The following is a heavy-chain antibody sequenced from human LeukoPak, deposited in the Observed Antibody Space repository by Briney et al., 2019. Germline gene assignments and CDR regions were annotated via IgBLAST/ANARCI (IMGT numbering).Heavy chain of an antibody. Sequence: KPSETLSLTCAVYGGSFSGYYWSWIRQPPGKGLEWIGEINHSGSTNYNPSLKSRVTISVDTSKNQFSLKLSSVTAADTAVYYCASAAPYSSRAFDYYYYMDVWGKGATVTITS. CDR2: INHSGST. D-gene: IGHD6-13*01. J-gene: IGHJ6*03. V-gene: IGHV4-34*01. CDR1: GGSFSGYY. CDR3: ASAAPYSSRAFDYYYYMDV.